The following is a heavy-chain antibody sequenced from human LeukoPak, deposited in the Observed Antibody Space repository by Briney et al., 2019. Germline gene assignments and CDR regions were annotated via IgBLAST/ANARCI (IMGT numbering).Heavy chain of an antibody. D-gene: IGHD6-13*01. J-gene: IGHJ5*02. Sequence: SATLSLTCTVSGYSISSGYYWGWIRPPPGKGLVWIGNIYPSGTTYYNPSLKTRVTISVDTSKNQFSLKLSSVTAADTAVYFCAKAYSSSWYFNWFDPWGQGTLVTVSS. CDR3: AKAYSSSWYFNWFDP. CDR2: IYPSGTT. CDR1: GYSISSGYY. V-gene: IGHV4-38-2*02.